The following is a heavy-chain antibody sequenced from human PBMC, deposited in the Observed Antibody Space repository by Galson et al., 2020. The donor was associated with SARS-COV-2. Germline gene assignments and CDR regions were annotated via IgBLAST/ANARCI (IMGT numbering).Heavy chain of an antibody. Sequence: ASVKVSCKASGYTFTSYGISWVRQAPGQGLEWMGWISGYNGYTNFEQKVRDSVTMTTDTSTSTAYMELKSLRYDDTAVYYCVRGESGGWRSDSFDVWGHGTMVTVSS. CDR2: ISGYNGYT. J-gene: IGHJ3*01. D-gene: IGHD1-26*01. V-gene: IGHV1-18*04. CDR1: GYTFTSYG. CDR3: VRGESGGWRSDSFDV.